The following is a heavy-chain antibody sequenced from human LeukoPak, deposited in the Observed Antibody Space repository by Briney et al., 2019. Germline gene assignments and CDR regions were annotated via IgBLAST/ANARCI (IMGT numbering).Heavy chain of an antibody. CDR3: ARVGIAAQIYYYYGLDV. CDR1: GFIFSGSW. V-gene: IGHV3-7*03. J-gene: IGHJ6*02. D-gene: IGHD6-6*01. Sequence: GGSLRLSCTASGFIFSGSWMAWIRQAPGKGLEWVANIKHDGSEKYYVDSVKGRFTISRDNAKMYLQMNSLRAEDTAVYYCARVGIAAQIYYYYGLDVWGQGTTVTVSS. CDR2: IKHDGSEK.